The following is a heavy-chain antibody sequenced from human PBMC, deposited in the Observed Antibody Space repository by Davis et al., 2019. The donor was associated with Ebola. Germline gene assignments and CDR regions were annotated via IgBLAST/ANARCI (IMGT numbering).Heavy chain of an antibody. CDR3: ARTDYDILFYGMDV. D-gene: IGHD3-9*01. CDR2: IRSKANSYAT. J-gene: IGHJ6*02. V-gene: IGHV3-73*01. Sequence: GGSLRLSCAASGFTFSGSAMHWVRQASGKGLEWVGRIRSKANSYATAYAASVKGRFTISRDDSKNTAYLQMNSLKTEDTAVYYCARTDYDILFYGMDVWGQGTTVTVSS. CDR1: GFTFSGSA.